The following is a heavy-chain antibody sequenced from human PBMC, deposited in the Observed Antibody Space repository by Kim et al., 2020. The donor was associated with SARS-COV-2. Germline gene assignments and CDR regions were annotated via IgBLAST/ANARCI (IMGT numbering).Heavy chain of an antibody. CDR2: GT. Sequence: GTNYAQKFQGRVTMTRDTSISTTYMELSRLRSDDTAVYYCARGVDLLGYWGQGTLVTVSS. J-gene: IGHJ4*02. CDR3: ARGVDLLGY. V-gene: IGHV1-2*02. D-gene: IGHD3-9*01.